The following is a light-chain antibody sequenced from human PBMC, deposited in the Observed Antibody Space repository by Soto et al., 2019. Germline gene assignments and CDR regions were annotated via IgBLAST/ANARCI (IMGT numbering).Light chain of an antibody. Sequence: EILMTQSPATLSVSPGERATLSCRASHRVNIYIAWYQQRPGQAPRLLIYDASTRATDIPARFSGSGSGTEFTLTISSLEAGDVAGGGGGGGNNWPLTFGGGTKVEI. CDR1: HRVNIY. V-gene: IGKV3-15*01. CDR2: DAS. J-gene: IGKJ4*01. CDR3: GGGNNWPLT.